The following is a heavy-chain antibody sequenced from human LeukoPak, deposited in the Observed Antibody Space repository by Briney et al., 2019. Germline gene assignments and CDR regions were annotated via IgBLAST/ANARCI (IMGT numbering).Heavy chain of an antibody. D-gene: IGHD3-10*01. Sequence: SETLSLTCTVSGGSISNYYWTWVRQPPEKGLEWIGYVYNSGGTDYNPSLKSRLSMSIDTSKNQFSLKLTSVTAADTAVYYCARASGSGTGYMDVWGTGTTVTVSS. CDR3: ARASGSGTGYMDV. V-gene: IGHV4-59*01. CDR1: GGSISNYY. J-gene: IGHJ6*03. CDR2: VYNSGGT.